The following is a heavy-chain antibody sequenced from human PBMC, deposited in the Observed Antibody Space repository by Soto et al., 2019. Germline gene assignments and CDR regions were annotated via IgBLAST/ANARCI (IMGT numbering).Heavy chain of an antibody. J-gene: IGHJ4*02. D-gene: IGHD2-21*02. V-gene: IGHV1-46*01. CDR2: VNPSGGHT. CDR3: ARGGHVVVGTAALDY. CDR1: GDTFTDYY. Sequence: QVQLMQSGAEVKKPGASVKVSCKASGDTFTDYYIHWVRQAPGQGLEWMGTVNPSGGHTTYAQHLLGRVTMTRDTSTSTLYMELTSLTSDDTAIYYCARGGHVVVGTAALDYWCQGTLVTVSS.